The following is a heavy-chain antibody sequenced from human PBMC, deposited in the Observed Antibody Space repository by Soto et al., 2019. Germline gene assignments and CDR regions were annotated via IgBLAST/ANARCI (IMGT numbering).Heavy chain of an antibody. CDR1: GFTFSSYA. CDR2: ISGSGGST. D-gene: IGHD2-15*01. J-gene: IGHJ3*02. Sequence: PGGSLRLSCAASGFTFSSYAMSWVRQAPGKGLEWVSAISGSGGSTYYADSVKGRFTISRDNSKNTQYLQMNSLRAEDTAVYYCATPPYAVAATPPDAFDIWGQGSMVTVSS. CDR3: ATPPYAVAATPPDAFDI. V-gene: IGHV3-23*01.